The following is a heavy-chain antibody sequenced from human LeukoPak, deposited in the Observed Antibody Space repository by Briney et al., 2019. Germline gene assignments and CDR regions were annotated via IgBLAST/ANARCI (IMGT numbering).Heavy chain of an antibody. CDR2: IWYDGSNK. CDR1: GFTFSNYG. Sequence: GRSLRLSCAGSGFTFSNYGMNWVRQAPGKGLEWVAVIWYDGSNKYYADSVKGRFTISRDNSENTVYLQVNSLRAEDTAVYYCARLGSKWSFDYWGQGTLVTVSS. CDR3: ARLGSKWSFDY. V-gene: IGHV3-33*01. J-gene: IGHJ4*02. D-gene: IGHD2-15*01.